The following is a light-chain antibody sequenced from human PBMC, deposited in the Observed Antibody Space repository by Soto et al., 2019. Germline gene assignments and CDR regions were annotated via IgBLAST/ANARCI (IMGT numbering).Light chain of an antibody. V-gene: IGKV1-5*03. Sequence: DIQMTQSPSTLSASVGDRVTITCRASQSISSWLAWYQQKPGKAPKLLIYKASSLESGVPSRFSGSGSGTEVTLPISSLQPDDFATYYCQQYNSYLYTFGQGTKLEIK. CDR2: KAS. J-gene: IGKJ2*01. CDR1: QSISSW. CDR3: QQYNSYLYT.